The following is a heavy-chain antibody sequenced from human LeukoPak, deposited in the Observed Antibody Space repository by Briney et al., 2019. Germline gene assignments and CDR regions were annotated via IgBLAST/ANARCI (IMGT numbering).Heavy chain of an antibody. J-gene: IGHJ1*01. V-gene: IGHV1-2*02. D-gene: IGHD1-26*01. CDR1: GYTFTGYY. CDR3: ARVRRTGWEPLAY. Sequence: ASVKVPCKASGYTFTGYYMHWVRQAPGQGLEWMGWINPNSGGTNYAQKFQGRVTMTRDTSISTAYMELSRLRSDDTAVYYCARVRRTGWEPLAYWGQGTLVTVSS. CDR2: INPNSGGT.